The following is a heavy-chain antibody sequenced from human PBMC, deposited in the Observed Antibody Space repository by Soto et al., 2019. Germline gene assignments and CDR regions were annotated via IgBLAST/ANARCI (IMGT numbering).Heavy chain of an antibody. D-gene: IGHD5-18*01. Sequence: PAGSVRLSCAASGFIFRSSRMHWARQPPGKGLVWVSRINSDGSSTFYVDSVKGRFTISRDNAKNTLYLQMNSLRAEDTAVYYCARSITGYSYADSWGQGTLVTVSS. CDR3: ARSITGYSYADS. CDR2: INSDGSST. J-gene: IGHJ4*02. CDR1: GFIFRSSR. V-gene: IGHV3-74*01.